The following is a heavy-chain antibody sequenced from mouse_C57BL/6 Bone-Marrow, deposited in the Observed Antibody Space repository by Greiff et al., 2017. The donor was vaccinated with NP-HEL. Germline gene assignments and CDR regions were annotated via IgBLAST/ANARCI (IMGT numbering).Heavy chain of an antibody. Sequence: EVQLQQSGPELVKPGASVKISCKASGYTFTDYYMNWVKQSHGKSLEWIGDINPNNGGTSYNQKFKGKATLTVDKSSSTAYMELRSLTSEDSAVYYCARTRRLPGTWDYWGQGTTLTVSS. J-gene: IGHJ2*01. CDR1: GYTFTDYY. CDR3: ARTRRLPGTWDY. D-gene: IGHD4-1*01. CDR2: INPNNGGT. V-gene: IGHV1-26*01.